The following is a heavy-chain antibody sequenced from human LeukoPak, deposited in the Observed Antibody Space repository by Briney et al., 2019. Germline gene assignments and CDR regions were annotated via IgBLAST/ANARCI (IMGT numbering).Heavy chain of an antibody. V-gene: IGHV4-34*01. CDR2: INHSGST. D-gene: IGHD3-22*01. CDR3: ARGPDSSGYYSLKRYYYYMDV. J-gene: IGHJ6*03. CDR1: GGSFSGYY. Sequence: SETLSLTCAVYGGSFSGYYWGWIRQPPGKGLEWIGEINHSGSTNYNPSLKSRVTISVDTSKNQFSLKLSSVTAADTAVYYCARGPDSSGYYSLKRYYYYMDVWGKGTTVTVSS.